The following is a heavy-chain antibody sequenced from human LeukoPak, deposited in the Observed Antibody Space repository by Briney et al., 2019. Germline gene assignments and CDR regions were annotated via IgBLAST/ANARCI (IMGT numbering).Heavy chain of an antibody. V-gene: IGHV4-61*01. D-gene: IGHD1-26*01. Sequence: SETLSLTCTVSGGSFSSGSYYWSWIRQPPGKGLEWIGYIYYSGSTNYNPSLKSRVTISVDTSKNQFSLKLSSVTAADTAVYYCARDRRDRGVGAPFADYWGQGTLVTVSS. J-gene: IGHJ4*02. CDR1: GGSFSSGSYY. CDR2: IYYSGST. CDR3: ARDRRDRGVGAPFADY.